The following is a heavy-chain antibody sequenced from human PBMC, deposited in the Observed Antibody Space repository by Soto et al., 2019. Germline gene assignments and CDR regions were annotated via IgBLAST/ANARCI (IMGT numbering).Heavy chain of an antibody. CDR2: IYYSGST. CDR3: ARHDRGYSYGKPNDY. V-gene: IGHV4-39*01. CDR1: GGSISSSSYY. J-gene: IGHJ4*02. Sequence: SETLSLTCTVSGGSISSSSYYWGWIRQPPGKGLEWIGSIYYSGSTYYNPSLKSRVTISVDTSKNQFSLKLSSVTAADTAVYYCARHDRGYSYGKPNDYWGQGTLVTVSS. D-gene: IGHD5-18*01.